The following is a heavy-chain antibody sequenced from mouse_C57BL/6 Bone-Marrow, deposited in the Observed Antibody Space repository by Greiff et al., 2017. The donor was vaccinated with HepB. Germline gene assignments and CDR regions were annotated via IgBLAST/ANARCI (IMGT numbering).Heavy chain of an antibody. V-gene: IGHV3-6*01. CDR2: ISYDGSN. D-gene: IGHD2-2*01. CDR3: ARGGYVWFAY. CDR1: GYSITSGYY. J-gene: IGHJ3*01. Sequence: VQLKQSGPGLVKPSQSLSLTCSVTGYSITSGYYWNWIRQFPGNKLEWMGYISYDGSNNYNPSLKNRISITRDTSKNQFFLKLNSVTTEDTATYYCARGGYVWFAYWGQGTLVTVSA.